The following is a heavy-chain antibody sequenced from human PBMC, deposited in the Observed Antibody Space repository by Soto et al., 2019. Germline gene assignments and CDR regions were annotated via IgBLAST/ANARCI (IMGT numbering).Heavy chain of an antibody. Sequence: PGGSLRLSCAASGFTFDDHAMHLVRQGPGKGLEWVSSISWNGDRTIYADSVKGRFTISRDNAKNSLYLQMNSLRPEDTALYYCAKDIGPSYSTGMGALEVWGEGTQVTVSS. CDR3: AKDIGPSYSTGMGALEV. V-gene: IGHV3-9*01. J-gene: IGHJ6*04. CDR2: ISWNGDRT. CDR1: GFTFDDHA. D-gene: IGHD6-19*01.